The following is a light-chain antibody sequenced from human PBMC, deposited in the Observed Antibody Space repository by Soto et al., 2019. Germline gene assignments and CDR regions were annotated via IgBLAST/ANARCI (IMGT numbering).Light chain of an antibody. J-gene: IGLJ7*01. Sequence: QSVLTQPASVSGSPRQSITISCTGTSNDIGGYNLVSWYQQHPGKAPKLIIYEASERPSGVSDRFSGSRSGNTASLTISTLQAEDEADYSCCSFAGGATFVFGGGTQLTVL. V-gene: IGLV2-23*02. CDR3: CSFAGGATFV. CDR1: SNDIGGYNL. CDR2: EAS.